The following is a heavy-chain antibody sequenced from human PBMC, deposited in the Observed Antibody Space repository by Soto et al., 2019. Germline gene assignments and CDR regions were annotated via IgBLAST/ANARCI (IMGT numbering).Heavy chain of an antibody. CDR2: IWYDGSNK. V-gene: IGHV3-33*01. D-gene: IGHD3-10*01. J-gene: IGHJ6*02. Sequence: QVQLVESGGGVVQPGRSLRLSCAASGFTFSSYGMHWVRQAPGKGLEWVAVIWYDGSNKYYADSVKGRFTISRDNSKNTLYLQMNSLRAEDTAVYYCATLGAYYGSGSYYGYYYYGMDVWGQGTTVTVSS. CDR1: GFTFSSYG. CDR3: ATLGAYYGSGSYYGYYYYGMDV.